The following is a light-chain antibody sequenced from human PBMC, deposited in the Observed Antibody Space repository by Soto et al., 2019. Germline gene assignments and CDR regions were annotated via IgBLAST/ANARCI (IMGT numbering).Light chain of an antibody. J-gene: IGLJ1*01. CDR3: SSYAGYNNYV. CDR2: EVN. CDR1: SSDVGGYDY. Sequence: QSVLTQPPSASGSPGQSVTISCTGTSSDVGGYDYVSWYQQHPGKAPKLLMYEVNKRPSGVPDRFAGSKSGNTASLTVSGLQSEDEADYHCSSYAGYNNYVFGTGTKVTVL. V-gene: IGLV2-8*01.